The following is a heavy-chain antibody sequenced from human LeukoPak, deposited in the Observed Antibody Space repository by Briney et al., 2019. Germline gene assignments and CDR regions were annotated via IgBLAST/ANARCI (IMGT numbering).Heavy chain of an antibody. CDR1: GDSISSSHYQ. D-gene: IGHD2-2*01. V-gene: IGHV4-39*07. J-gene: IGHJ4*02. CDR2: IYYSGST. Sequence: PSETLSLTCTVSGDSISSSHYQWGWIRQPPGRGLEWIGSIYYSGSTYYNPSLKSRVTISVDTSKNQLSLRLSSVTAADTAMYYCARWSSTHFFDYWGQGTLVTVSS. CDR3: ARWSSTHFFDY.